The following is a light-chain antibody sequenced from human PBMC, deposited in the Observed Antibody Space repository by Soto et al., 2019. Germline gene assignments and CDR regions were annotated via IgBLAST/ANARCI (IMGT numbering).Light chain of an antibody. V-gene: IGLV2-8*01. J-gene: IGLJ1*01. Sequence: QSALTQPPSASGSPGQSGTISCTGTSSDVGGYNYVSWYQQHPGKAPKLMIYEVSRRPSGVPDRFSGSKSGNTASLTVSGLQAEDEADYYCSSYAGRNNYVFGIGTKVTVL. CDR1: SSDVGGYNY. CDR3: SSYAGRNNYV. CDR2: EVS.